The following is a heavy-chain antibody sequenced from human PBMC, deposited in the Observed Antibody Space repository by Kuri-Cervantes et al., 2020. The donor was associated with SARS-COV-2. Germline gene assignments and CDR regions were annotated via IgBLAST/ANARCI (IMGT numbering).Heavy chain of an antibody. J-gene: IGHJ4*02. CDR2: IYWNDDK. V-gene: IGHV2-5*01. CDR3: AHSRHPVLLHFDY. D-gene: IGHD2-8*02. CDR1: GFSLSTSGVG. Sequence: SGPTLVKPTETLTLTCTVSGFSLSTSGVGVGWIRQPPGKALEWLALIYWNDDKRYSPSLKSGPTITKDTSKNQVVLTMTSMDPVDTATYYCAHSRHPVLLHFDYWGQGTLVTVSS.